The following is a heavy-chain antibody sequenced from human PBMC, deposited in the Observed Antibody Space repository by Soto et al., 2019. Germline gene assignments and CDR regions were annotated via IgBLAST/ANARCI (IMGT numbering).Heavy chain of an antibody. V-gene: IGHV4-39*01. D-gene: IGHD1-26*01. J-gene: IGHJ5*02. CDR3: ATQEVGGSYVYPFDP. CDR2: IYYSGST. CDR1: GGSISSSNYY. Sequence: SETLSLTCTVSGGSISSSNYYWGWIRQPPGKGLEWIGSIYYSGSTYYNPSLKSRVTISVDTSKNQFSLKLSSVTAADTAVYYCATQEVGGSYVYPFDPWGQGTLVTVSS.